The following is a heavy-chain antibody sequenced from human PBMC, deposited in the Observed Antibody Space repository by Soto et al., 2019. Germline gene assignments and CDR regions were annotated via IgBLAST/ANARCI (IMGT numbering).Heavy chain of an antibody. J-gene: IGHJ4*01. V-gene: IGHV1-18*04. CDR1: GYTFTTYG. CDR2: ISAYSGNT. Sequence: QVQLVQSGAEVKKPGASVKVSCKASGYTFTTYGITWVRQAPGQGLEWMGWISAYSGNTNYAQKLHGRLTVTTDTSTNTAYMDLRSLRSDDTAVYYCARVVKAGDYGDYGRYYFDYWGHGTLVTVSS. CDR3: ARVVKAGDYGDYGRYYFDY. D-gene: IGHD4-17*01.